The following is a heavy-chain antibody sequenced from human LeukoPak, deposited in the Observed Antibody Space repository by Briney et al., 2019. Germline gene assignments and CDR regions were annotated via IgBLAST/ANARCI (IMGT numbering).Heavy chain of an antibody. J-gene: IGHJ3*02. CDR3: ARGSSWYLASPFDI. CDR1: GYTFTGYY. D-gene: IGHD6-13*01. CDR2: INPNSGGT. Sequence: ASVKVSSKASGYTFTGYYMHWVRQAPGQGLEWMGWINPNSGGTNYAQKFQGRVTMTRDTSISTAYMELSRLRSDDTAVYYCARGSSWYLASPFDIWGQGTMVTVSS. V-gene: IGHV1-2*02.